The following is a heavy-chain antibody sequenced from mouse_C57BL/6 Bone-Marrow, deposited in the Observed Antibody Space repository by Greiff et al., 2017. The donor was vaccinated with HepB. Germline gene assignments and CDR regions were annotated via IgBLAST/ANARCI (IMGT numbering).Heavy chain of an antibody. CDR3: ARDGGLPLGY. CDR1: GYSITSGYY. Sequence: ESGPGLVKPSQSLSLTCSVPGYSITSGYYWNWIRQFPGNKLEWMGYISYDGSNNYNPSLKNRISITRDTSKNQFFLKLNSVTTEDTATYYCARDGGLPLGYWGQGTTLTVSS. V-gene: IGHV3-6*01. CDR2: ISYDGSN. D-gene: IGHD2-4*01. J-gene: IGHJ2*01.